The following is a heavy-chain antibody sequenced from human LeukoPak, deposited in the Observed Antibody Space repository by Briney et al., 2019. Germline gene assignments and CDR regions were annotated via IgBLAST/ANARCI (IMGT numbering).Heavy chain of an antibody. J-gene: IGHJ5*02. CDR1: GFTFSSYR. Sequence: GGSLRLSCAASGFTFSSYRMNWVRQAPGKGLEWVSSISSSSSYIYYADSVKGRFTISRDNAKNSLYLQMNSLRAEDTAVYYCARDRIAVAAVDPWGQGTLVTVSS. CDR3: ARDRIAVAAVDP. CDR2: ISSSSSYI. D-gene: IGHD6-19*01. V-gene: IGHV3-21*01.